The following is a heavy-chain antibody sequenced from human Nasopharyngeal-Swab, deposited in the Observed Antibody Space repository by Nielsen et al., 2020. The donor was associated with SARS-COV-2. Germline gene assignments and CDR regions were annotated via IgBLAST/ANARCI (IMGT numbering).Heavy chain of an antibody. J-gene: IGHJ4*02. Sequence: GGSLRLSCAASGFTFSNYAVSWVRQAPGKGLEWVSPILNNGGSTYYADAVKGRFTISRDNSKNTLYLQMDGLRVEDTAVYYCAKDGCPRSGECQFENWGQGTLATVSS. CDR1: GFTFSNYA. V-gene: IGHV3-23*01. CDR2: ILNNGGST. CDR3: AKDGCPRSGECQFEN. D-gene: IGHD2-15*01.